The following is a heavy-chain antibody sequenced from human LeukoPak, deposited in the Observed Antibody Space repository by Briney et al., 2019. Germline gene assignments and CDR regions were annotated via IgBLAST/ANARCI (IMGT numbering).Heavy chain of an antibody. J-gene: IGHJ2*01. D-gene: IGHD3-16*01. Sequence: GGSLRLSFTASGFTFSSHGMHRVRQAPGKGLEWVAVIGKDGRAKRYAASVEGRFTLSRDNSRNIHFLEMNSPRDDDTATYYCAREATWGNWYFDVWGRGTLVTVSS. V-gene: IGHV3-30*03. CDR1: GFTFSSHG. CDR3: AREATWGNWYFDV. CDR2: IGKDGRAK.